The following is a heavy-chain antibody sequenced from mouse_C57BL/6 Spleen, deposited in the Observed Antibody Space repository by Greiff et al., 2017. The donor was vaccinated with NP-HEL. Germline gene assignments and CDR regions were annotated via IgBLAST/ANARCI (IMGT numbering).Heavy chain of an antibody. D-gene: IGHD2-3*01. V-gene: IGHV1-61*01. CDR1: GYTFTSYW. CDR2: IYPSDSET. Sequence: QVHVKQPGAELVRPGSSVKLSCKASGYTFTSYWMDWVKQRPGQGLEWIGNIYPSDSETHYNQKFKDKATLTVDKSSSTAYMQLSSLTSEDSAVYYCARLCYDGYYEAMDYWGQGTSVTVSS. J-gene: IGHJ4*01. CDR3: ARLCYDGYYEAMDY.